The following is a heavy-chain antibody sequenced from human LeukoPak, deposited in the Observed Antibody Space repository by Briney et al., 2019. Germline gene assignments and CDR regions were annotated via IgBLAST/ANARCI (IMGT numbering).Heavy chain of an antibody. CDR1: GFTVSSNY. V-gene: IGHV3-53*05. CDR2: IYSGGST. CDR3: ARDNGRGWYLEY. D-gene: IGHD6-19*01. J-gene: IGHJ4*02. Sequence: GGSLRLSCAASGFTVSSNYMSWVRQAPGKGLEWVSVIYSGGSTYYADSVKGRFTISRDNSKNTLYLQMNSLRAEDTAVYSCARDNGRGWYLEYWGQGTLVTVSS.